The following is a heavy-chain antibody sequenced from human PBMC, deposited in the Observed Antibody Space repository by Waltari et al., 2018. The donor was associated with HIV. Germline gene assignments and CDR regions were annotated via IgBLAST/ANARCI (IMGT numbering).Heavy chain of an antibody. CDR2: ISGSGGTT. CDR3: AKSYGDYLRRYFFDY. J-gene: IGHJ4*02. D-gene: IGHD4-17*01. V-gene: IGHV3-23*01. CDR1: EFTFNNYA. Sequence: EALLLESGGDVVQPGGSLRLSCVASEFTFNNYAMSWVRQAPGKGLEWGSSISGSGGTTYYADSVKGRFTVSRDNSKNTMYLQMNSLRAGDTAIYYCAKSYGDYLRRYFFDYWGQGTLVTVSS.